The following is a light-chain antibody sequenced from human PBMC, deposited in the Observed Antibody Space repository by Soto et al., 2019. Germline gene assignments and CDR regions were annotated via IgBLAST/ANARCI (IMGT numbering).Light chain of an antibody. J-gene: IGLJ1*01. CDR3: SSYTSSSTPV. V-gene: IGLV2-14*01. CDR1: SSDVGGYNY. Sequence: QSVLTQPASVSGSPGQSITISCTGTSSDVGGYNYVSRYQQHPGKAPKLMIYDVSSRPSGVSNRFSGSKSGNTASLTISGLQAEDEADYYCSSYTSSSTPVFGTGTKVTVL. CDR2: DVS.